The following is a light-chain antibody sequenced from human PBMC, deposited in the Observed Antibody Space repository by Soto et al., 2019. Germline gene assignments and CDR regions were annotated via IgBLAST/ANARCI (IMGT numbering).Light chain of an antibody. CDR1: QSISSW. Sequence: DIHMTQSPSTLSASVGDRVTITCRASQSISSWLDWYQQKPGKAPKLLIYDASSLESGVPSRFSGSGSGTEFTLTISSLQPDDFATYYCQQYNSYSRTFGQGTKVDIK. CDR3: QQYNSYSRT. CDR2: DAS. J-gene: IGKJ1*01. V-gene: IGKV1-5*01.